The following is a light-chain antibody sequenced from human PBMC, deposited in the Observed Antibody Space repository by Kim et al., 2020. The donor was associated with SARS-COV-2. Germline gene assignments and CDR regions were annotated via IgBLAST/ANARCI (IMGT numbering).Light chain of an antibody. V-gene: IGLV2-11*01. CDR1: SSDVGVYNY. J-gene: IGLJ2*01. CDR2: DVT. CDR3: CSYAGRYIVV. Sequence: GQSVTISCTGTSSDVGVYNYVSWYQQHPGKAPKLMIYDVTKRPSGVPDRFSGSKSGNTASLTISGLQAEDEADYYCCSYAGRYIVVFGGGTQLTVL.